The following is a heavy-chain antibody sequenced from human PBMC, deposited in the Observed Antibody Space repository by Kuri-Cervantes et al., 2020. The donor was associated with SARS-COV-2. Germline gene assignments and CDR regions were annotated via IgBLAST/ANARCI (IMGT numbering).Heavy chain of an antibody. CDR3: ARDPPLYGSGSHNWFDP. CDR2: INSYGSST. CDR1: GFTFSSYW. J-gene: IGHJ5*02. V-gene: IGHV3-74*01. Sequence: GESLKISCAASGFTFSSYWMHWVRQAPGKGLVWVSRINSYGSSTSYADSVKGRFTISRDNAKNTLYLQMDSLRAEDTAVYCCARDPPLYGSGSHNWFDPWGQGTLVTVSS. D-gene: IGHD3-10*01.